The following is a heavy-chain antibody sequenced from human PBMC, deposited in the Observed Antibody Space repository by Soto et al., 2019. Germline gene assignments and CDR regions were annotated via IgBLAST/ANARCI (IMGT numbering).Heavy chain of an antibody. J-gene: IGHJ6*02. V-gene: IGHV1-2*02. D-gene: IGHD3-10*01. CDR3: ERAGGNTYGMDV. CDR2: INPNSGGT. CDR1: GYTFTGYY. Sequence: ASVKVSCKASGYTFTGYYMHWVRQAPGQGLEWMGWINPNSGGTNYAQKFQGRVTMTRDTSISTAYMELSRLRSDDTAVYYCERAGGNTYGMDVWGQGTTVTVSS.